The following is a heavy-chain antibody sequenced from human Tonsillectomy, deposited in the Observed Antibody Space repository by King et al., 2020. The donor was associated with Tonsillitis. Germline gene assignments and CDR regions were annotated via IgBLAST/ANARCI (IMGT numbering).Heavy chain of an antibody. CDR1: GFTFDDYA. CDR2: ISWNSGSI. V-gene: IGHV3-9*01. CDR3: AKDFERGYCSGGSCYSGDYFDY. Sequence: VQLVESGGGLVQPGRSLRLSCAASGFTFDDYAMHWVRQAPGKGLEWVSGISWNSGSIGYAASVKGRFTISRANAKNSLYLQMNSLRAEDTALYYCAKDFERGYCSGGSCYSGDYFDYWGQGTLVTVSS. J-gene: IGHJ4*02. D-gene: IGHD2-15*01.